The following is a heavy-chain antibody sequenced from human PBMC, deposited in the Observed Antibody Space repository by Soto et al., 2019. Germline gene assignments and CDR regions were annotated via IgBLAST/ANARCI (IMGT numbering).Heavy chain of an antibody. CDR3: TKGGYDVIYYFGMDV. CDR2: ISSDGDTI. CDR1: GFTFHEYA. Sequence: EVQLIESGGGWVQPGTSLRVSCVASGFTFHEYAIHWVRQAPGKGLEWVSGISSDGDTIAYADSVQGRFNVFRDNAKNSLYLQMNSLRGEDTAHYYCTKGGYDVIYYFGMDVWRQGTTVTVSS. D-gene: IGHD5-12*01. V-gene: IGHV3-9*01. J-gene: IGHJ6*02.